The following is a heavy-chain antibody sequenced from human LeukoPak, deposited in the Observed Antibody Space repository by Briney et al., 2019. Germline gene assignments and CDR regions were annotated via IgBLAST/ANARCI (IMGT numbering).Heavy chain of an antibody. CDR1: GYTFSSYE. CDR3: ARSYGFADVQFADAFDI. CDR2: LNPSTGGT. V-gene: IGHV1-8*01. J-gene: IGHJ3*02. Sequence: ASVKVSCKTSGYTFSSYEINWVRQSTVQELEWMGWLNPSTGGTGYAQNFQGRVTMTRNTSIRTVYMELSSLRSDDTAVYYCARSYGFADVQFADAFDIWGQGTMVAVSS. D-gene: IGHD3-10*01.